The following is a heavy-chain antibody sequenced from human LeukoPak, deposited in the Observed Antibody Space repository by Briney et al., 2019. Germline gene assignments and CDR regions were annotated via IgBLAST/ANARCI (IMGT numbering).Heavy chain of an antibody. CDR1: EYTFTGYY. CDR3: ARGYYDSSGYYYSHFDY. Sequence: GASVKVSCKASEYTFTGYYMHWVRQAPGQGLEWLGWINPHSGGTSYAQKFQGRVTMTRDTSISTAYMELSRLTSDDTAVYYCARGYYDSSGYYYSHFDYWGQGTLVTFSS. V-gene: IGHV1-2*02. D-gene: IGHD3-22*01. J-gene: IGHJ4*02. CDR2: INPHSGGT.